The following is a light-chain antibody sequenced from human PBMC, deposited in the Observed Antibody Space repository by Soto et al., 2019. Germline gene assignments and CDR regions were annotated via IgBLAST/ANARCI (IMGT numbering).Light chain of an antibody. CDR3: QQRKSWPPLT. V-gene: IGKV3-11*01. Sequence: DIVLTQSPAILSLSPGESATLSCRASQNVEGYLAWYQQKPGQAPRLLIYDASNRATGIPARFSGSGSGTDFTLTITSLKPEDFAVYYCQQRKSWPPLTSGQRTRLEIK. J-gene: IGKJ5*01. CDR2: DAS. CDR1: QNVEGY.